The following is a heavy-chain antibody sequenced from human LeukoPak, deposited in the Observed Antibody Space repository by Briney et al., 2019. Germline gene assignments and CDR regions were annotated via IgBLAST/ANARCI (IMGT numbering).Heavy chain of an antibody. CDR3: ARDLWFGEFY. V-gene: IGHV4-34*01. D-gene: IGHD3-10*01. J-gene: IGHJ4*02. CDR2: INHSGST. CDR1: GGSFSGYY. Sequence: PSETLSLTCAVYGGSFSGYYWSWIRQPPGKGLEWIGEINHSGSTNYNPSLKSRVTISVDTSKNQFSLKLSSVTAADTAVYYCARDLWFGEFYWGQRTLVTVSS.